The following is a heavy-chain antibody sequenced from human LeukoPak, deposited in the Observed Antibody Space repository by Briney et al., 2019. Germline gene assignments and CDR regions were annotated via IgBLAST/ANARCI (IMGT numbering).Heavy chain of an antibody. Sequence: ASVKVSCKASGYTFTGYYMQWVRQAPGQGLEWMGWINTNSGGTNYAQKFEGRVTMTRDTSISTAYMELSRLRSDDTAVYYCARTNTYYYDSSGYYHQDPFDYWGQGTLVTVSS. D-gene: IGHD3-22*01. CDR3: ARTNTYYYDSSGYYHQDPFDY. CDR2: INTNSGGT. J-gene: IGHJ4*02. V-gene: IGHV1-2*02. CDR1: GYTFTGYY.